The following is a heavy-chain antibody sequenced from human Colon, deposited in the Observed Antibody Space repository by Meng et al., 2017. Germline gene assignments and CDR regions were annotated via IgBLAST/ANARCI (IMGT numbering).Heavy chain of an antibody. Sequence: SETLSLTCNVSGDSLSGSRYYWGWIRQSPGKGLEYIATIFYSGRTYYNPSLKSRVTMSVDTTNNQFSLKLSSVTAADTAVYYCVRERGSYSGGEFEYWGQGTLVTVSS. CDR1: GDSLSGSRYY. J-gene: IGHJ4*02. D-gene: IGHD3-22*01. CDR3: VRERGSYSGGEFEY. CDR2: IFYSGRT. V-gene: IGHV4-39*07.